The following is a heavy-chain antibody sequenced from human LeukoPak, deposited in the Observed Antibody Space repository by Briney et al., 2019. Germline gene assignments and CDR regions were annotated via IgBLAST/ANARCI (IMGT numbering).Heavy chain of an antibody. CDR2: ITPMFGTA. D-gene: IGHD3-9*01. J-gene: IGHJ1*01. CDR3: ARDSSEFRSLIFH. V-gene: IGHV1-69*13. Sequence: GASVKVSCKASGGTFSSYAINWVRQAPGQGLEWMGGITPMFGTAKYAQKFQGRVTITADESTSTAYMELSSLRSEDTAVYYCARDSSEFRSLIFHWGQGTPVTVSS. CDR1: GGTFSSYA.